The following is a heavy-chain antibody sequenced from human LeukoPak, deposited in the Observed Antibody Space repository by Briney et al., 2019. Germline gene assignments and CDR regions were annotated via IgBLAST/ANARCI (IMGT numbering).Heavy chain of an antibody. J-gene: IGHJ4*02. CDR1: GGSISSYY. V-gene: IGHV4-4*07. CDR2: IYTSGST. D-gene: IGHD4-23*01. Sequence: SETLSLTCTVSGGSISSYYWSWIRQPAGKGLGWIGRIYTSGSTNYNPSLKSRVTMSVDTSKNQFSLKLSSVTAADTAVYYCARDYGGNPNWGQGTLVTVSS. CDR3: ARDYGGNPN.